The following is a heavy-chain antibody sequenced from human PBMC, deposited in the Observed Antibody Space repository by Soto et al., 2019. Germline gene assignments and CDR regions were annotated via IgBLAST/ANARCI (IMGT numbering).Heavy chain of an antibody. CDR2: IYYSGST. D-gene: IGHD3-10*01. CDR1: GGSISSYY. Sequence: PSETQSLTCTVSGGSISSYYWSWIRQPPGKGLEWIGYIYYSGSTNYNPSLKSRVTISVDTSKNQFSLKLSSVTAADTAVYYCARDLGWFGPWGQGTLVTVSS. J-gene: IGHJ5*02. V-gene: IGHV4-59*01. CDR3: ARDLGWFGP.